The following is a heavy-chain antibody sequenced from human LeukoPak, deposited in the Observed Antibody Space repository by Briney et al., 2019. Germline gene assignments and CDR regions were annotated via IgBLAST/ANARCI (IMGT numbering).Heavy chain of an antibody. D-gene: IGHD1-26*01. CDR3: ARDRGSSTYYYYMDV. CDR2: ISSNGDST. J-gene: IGHJ6*03. CDR1: GFTFSSYA. V-gene: IGHV3-64*01. Sequence: GGSLRLSCAASGFTFSSYAMHWVRQAPGKGLEYVSAISSNGDSTYYANSVKCRFTISRDNSKSTLYLQMGSLRPEDMAVYYCARDRGSSTYYYYMDVWGKGTTVTVSS.